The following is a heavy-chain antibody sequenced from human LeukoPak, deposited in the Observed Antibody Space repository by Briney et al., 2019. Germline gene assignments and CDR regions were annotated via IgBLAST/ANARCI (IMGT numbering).Heavy chain of an antibody. D-gene: IGHD3-22*01. CDR3: ARYYDSSGYPNYWYFDL. CDR1: GASISSTTYY. J-gene: IGHJ2*01. CDR2: IYYSGST. V-gene: IGHV4-39*07. Sequence: SETLSLTCTVSGASISSTTYYWGWVRQPPRTGLEWIASIYYSGSTNYNPSLKSRVTMSVDTSKNQFSLKLSSVTAADTAVYYCARYYDSSGYPNYWYFDLWGRGTLVTVSS.